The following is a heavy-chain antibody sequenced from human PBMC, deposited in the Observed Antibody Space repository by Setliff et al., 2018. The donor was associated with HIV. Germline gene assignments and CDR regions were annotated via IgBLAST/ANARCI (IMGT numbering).Heavy chain of an antibody. D-gene: IGHD3-3*01. CDR2: IYTSGST. J-gene: IGHJ4*02. Sequence: PSETLSLTCTVSGGSISSYYWSWIRQLAGKGLEWIGRIYTSGSTNYNPSLKSRVTMSVYTSKNQFSLKLSSVTAADTAVYYCARDGFWSGYIDYWGQGTLVTVSS. V-gene: IGHV4-4*07. CDR1: GGSISSYY. CDR3: ARDGFWSGYIDY.